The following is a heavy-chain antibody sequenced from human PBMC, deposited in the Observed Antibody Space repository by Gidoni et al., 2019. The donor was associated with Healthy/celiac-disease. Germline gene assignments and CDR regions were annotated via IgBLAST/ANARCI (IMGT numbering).Heavy chain of an antibody. V-gene: IGHV1-69*01. Sequence: QVQLVQSGAEVKKPGSSVKVSCKASGGTFRSYAISWVRQAPGQGLEWMGGIIPIFGTANYAQKFQGRVTITADESTSTAYMELSSLRSEDTAVYYCARNEQLSSYYYYYYYMDVWGKGTTVTVSS. CDR3: ARNEQLSSYYYYYYYMDV. CDR1: GGTFRSYA. D-gene: IGHD6-13*01. J-gene: IGHJ6*03. CDR2: IIPIFGTA.